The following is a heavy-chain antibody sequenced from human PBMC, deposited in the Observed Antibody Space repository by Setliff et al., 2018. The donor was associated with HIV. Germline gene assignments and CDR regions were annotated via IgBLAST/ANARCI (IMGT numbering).Heavy chain of an antibody. D-gene: IGHD6-13*01. CDR3: AREYSSSWYRYFDY. V-gene: IGHV4-61*02. CDR2: IYTSGST. J-gene: IGHJ4*02. Sequence: SETLSLTCTVSGGSISSGSYYWSWIRQPAGKGLEWIGRIYTSGSTNYNPSLKSRVTISVDTSKNQFSLKLSAVTAADTAVYYCAREYSSSWYRYFDYWGQGTLVTVSS. CDR1: GGSISSGSYY.